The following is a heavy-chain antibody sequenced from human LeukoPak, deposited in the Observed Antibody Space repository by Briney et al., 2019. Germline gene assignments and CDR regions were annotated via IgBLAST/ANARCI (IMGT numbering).Heavy chain of an antibody. J-gene: IGHJ4*02. D-gene: IGHD2-2*01. CDR1: GFTFSDYY. V-gene: IGHV3-11*01. Sequence: GGSLRLSCAASGFTFSDYYMSWIRQAPGKGLEWVSYISSSGSTIYYADSVKGRFTISRDKAKNSLYLQMNSLRAEDTAVYYCAKGCSSTSCYWGNYFDYWGQGTLVTVSS. CDR3: AKGCSSTSCYWGNYFDY. CDR2: ISSSGSTI.